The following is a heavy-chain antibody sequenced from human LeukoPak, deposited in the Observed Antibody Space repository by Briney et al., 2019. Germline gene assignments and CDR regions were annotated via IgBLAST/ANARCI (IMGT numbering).Heavy chain of an antibody. CDR3: ARSRIVGASSPLNY. V-gene: IGHV4-59*12. CDR2: IYYSGDT. J-gene: IGHJ4*02. CDR1: GDSITSYY. Sequence: SETLSLTCTVSGDSITSYYWSWLRQPPGKGLEWIGYIYYSGDTNTNPSLRSRVTISLDTSKNQFSLKLSSVTAADTAVYYCARSRIVGASSPLNYWGQGTMVTFSS. D-gene: IGHD1-26*01.